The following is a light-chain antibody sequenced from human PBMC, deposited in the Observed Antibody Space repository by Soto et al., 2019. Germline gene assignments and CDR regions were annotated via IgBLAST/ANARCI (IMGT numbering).Light chain of an antibody. CDR1: QTVRNNY. J-gene: IGKJ4*01. CDR3: QQFSSYPLT. V-gene: IGKV3-20*01. Sequence: DIVMTQSQSTLSVSPGESATLSCSASQTVRNNYLAWYQQKPGQAPRLLIYDASSRATGIPDRFSGGGSGTDFTLTISRLEPEDFAVYYCQQFSSYPLTFGGGTIV. CDR2: DAS.